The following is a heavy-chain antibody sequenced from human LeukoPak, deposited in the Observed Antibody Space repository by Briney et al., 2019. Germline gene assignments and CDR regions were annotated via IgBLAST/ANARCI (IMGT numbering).Heavy chain of an antibody. CDR1: GFTFRSHG. V-gene: IGHV3-33*01. J-gene: IGHJ4*02. D-gene: IGHD1-26*01. CDR3: AGDRATSYFDY. Sequence: GTSLRLSCAASGFTFRSHGMHWVRQAPGKGLEWVAFIWYDGSNKYYTDSVKGRFTISRDNSKNTLYLQMNSLRAEDTAVYYCAGDRATSYFDYWGQGTLVTVSS. CDR2: IWYDGSNK.